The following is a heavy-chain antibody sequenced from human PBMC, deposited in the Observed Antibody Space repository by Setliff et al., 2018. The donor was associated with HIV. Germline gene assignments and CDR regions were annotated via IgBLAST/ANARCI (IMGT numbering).Heavy chain of an antibody. J-gene: IGHJ6*02. V-gene: IGHV1-69*05. CDR3: ARGLRARPRLRGFYHYRMDV. CDR2: VIPIFGAA. CDR1: GGTLNTFA. Sequence: ASVKVSCKASGGTLNTFALSWVRQTPGQGLEWMGGVIPIFGAANYAQKFQARVTITTDESTNTAYMELTSLRSDDSAVYFCARGLRARPRLRGFYHYRMDVWGQGTTVTVSS. D-gene: IGHD2-21*02.